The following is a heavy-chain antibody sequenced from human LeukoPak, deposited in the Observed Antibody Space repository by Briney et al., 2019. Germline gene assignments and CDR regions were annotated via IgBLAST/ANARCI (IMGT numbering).Heavy chain of an antibody. Sequence: GESLKISCQGSGYSFTSYWIGWVRQIPGKGLEWMGIIYPGDSDTRYTPSFQGQVTLSAHKPISIAYLQWSSLKASDTVMYYCARHRSAGEQLAMFDPWGQGTLVSVSS. CDR1: GYSFTSYW. CDR2: IYPGDSDT. V-gene: IGHV5-51*01. D-gene: IGHD6-6*01. J-gene: IGHJ5*02. CDR3: ARHRSAGEQLAMFDP.